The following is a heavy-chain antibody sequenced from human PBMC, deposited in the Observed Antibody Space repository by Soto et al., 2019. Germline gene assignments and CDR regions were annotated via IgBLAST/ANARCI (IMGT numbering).Heavy chain of an antibody. CDR2: IDPIDSYT. CDR3: ARRYCSSASCPRNYYGMDV. D-gene: IGHD2-2*01. CDR1: GYNFASYW. Sequence: PGESLKIACQGSGYNFASYWISWVRQMPGKGQEWMGRIDPIDSYTNYSPSLQGHVTISADKSISTAYLQWSSLKASDTAMYYCARRYCSSASCPRNYYGMDVWGQGTTVTVSS. V-gene: IGHV5-10-1*01. J-gene: IGHJ6*02.